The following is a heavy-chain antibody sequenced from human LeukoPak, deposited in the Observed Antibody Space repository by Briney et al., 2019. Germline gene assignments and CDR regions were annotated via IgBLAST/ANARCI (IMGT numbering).Heavy chain of an antibody. V-gene: IGHV4-30-2*01. Sequence: SETLSLTCTVSGGSIGSGGYYWSWIRQPPGRGLELIGYIYHGGSTYYNPSLKNRVTISVDRSKNQFSLKLSSVTAADTAVYSCARDRRSGLDYWGQGTLVTVSS. CDR1: GGSIGSGGYY. CDR2: IYHGGST. CDR3: ARDRRSGLDY. D-gene: IGHD6-6*01. J-gene: IGHJ4*02.